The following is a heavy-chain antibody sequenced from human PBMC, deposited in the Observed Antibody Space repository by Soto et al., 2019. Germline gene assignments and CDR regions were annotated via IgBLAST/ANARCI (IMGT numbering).Heavy chain of an antibody. V-gene: IGHV3-7*01. Sequence: GGSLRLSCAASGFTFSSYWMSWVRQAPGKGLEWVANIKQDGSEKYYVDSVKGRFTISRDNAKNSLYLQMNSLRAEDTAVYYCARVSEANYDILTGYYQPYYFDYWGQGTLVTVSS. CDR2: IKQDGSEK. CDR1: GFTFSSYW. CDR3: ARVSEANYDILTGYYQPYYFDY. J-gene: IGHJ4*02. D-gene: IGHD3-9*01.